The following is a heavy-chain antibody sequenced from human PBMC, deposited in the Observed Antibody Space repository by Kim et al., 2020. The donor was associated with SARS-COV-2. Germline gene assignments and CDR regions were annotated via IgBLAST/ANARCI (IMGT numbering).Heavy chain of an antibody. CDR1: GYSFTSYW. V-gene: IGHV5-10-1*01. CDR3: ARLEYSSFISPENQYYYYGMDV. J-gene: IGHJ6*02. CDR2: IDPSDSYT. D-gene: IGHD6-6*01. Sequence: GESLKISCKGSGYSFTSYWISWVRQMPGKGLEWMGRIDPSDSYTNYSPSFQGHVTISADKSISTAYLQWSSLKASDTAMYYCARLEYSSFISPENQYYYYGMDVWGQGTTVTVSS.